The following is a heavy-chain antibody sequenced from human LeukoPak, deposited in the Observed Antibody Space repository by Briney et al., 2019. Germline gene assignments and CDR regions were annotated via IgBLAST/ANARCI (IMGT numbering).Heavy chain of an antibody. J-gene: IGHJ4*02. D-gene: IGHD3-10*01. V-gene: IGHV3-30*18. CDR2: ISYHGNNK. CDR1: AFTFSTHG. Sequence: GGSLRLSCAPSAFTFSTHGMHWVRQAPGKGREWVAAISYHGNNKYYADSAKGRFTISRDNSKNTLYVKMNRLRAEDTAVYYCAKMGSPITMVRGVPFDYWGQGTLVTVSS. CDR3: AKMGSPITMVRGVPFDY.